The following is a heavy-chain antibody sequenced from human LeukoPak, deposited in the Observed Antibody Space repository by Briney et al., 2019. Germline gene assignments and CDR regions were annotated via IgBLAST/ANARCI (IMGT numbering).Heavy chain of an antibody. CDR2: INHSGST. J-gene: IGHJ4*02. D-gene: IGHD3-22*01. V-gene: IGHV4-34*01. CDR1: GGSFSGYY. CDR3: ARGEGYYYDSSGSDY. Sequence: SETLSLTCAVYGGSFSGYYWSWIRQPPGKGLEWIGEINHSGSTNYNPSLKSRVTISVDTSKNQFSLKLSSVTAADTAVYYCARGEGYYYDSSGSDYWGQGTLVTVSS.